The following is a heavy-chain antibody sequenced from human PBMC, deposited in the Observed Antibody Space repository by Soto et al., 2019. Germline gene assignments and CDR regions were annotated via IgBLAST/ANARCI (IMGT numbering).Heavy chain of an antibody. J-gene: IGHJ6*02. CDR3: ARTESSSWSFFYYGMDV. Sequence: SETLSLTCTVSGGSIGSYYWSWILQPPGRGLEWIGCVYYSDGTNYNPSLKSRVTMSMDKSNNQFSLRLSSVTAADTAVYYCARTESSSWSFFYYGMDVWGQGTTVTVSS. CDR1: GGSIGSYY. V-gene: IGHV4-59*01. CDR2: VYYSDGT. D-gene: IGHD6-13*01.